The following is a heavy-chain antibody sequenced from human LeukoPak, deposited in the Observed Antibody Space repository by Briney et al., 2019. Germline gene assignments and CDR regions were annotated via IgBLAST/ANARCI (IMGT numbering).Heavy chain of an antibody. D-gene: IGHD2-21*01. CDR2: IKSKTDGGTT. CDR3: ARGRHIAL. CDR1: GFTFSNAW. V-gene: IGHV3-15*01. Sequence: PGGSLRLSCAASGFTFSNAWMSWVRQAPGKGLEWVGRIKSKTDGGTTDYAAPVKGRFTISRDNVKNSIYLQMNSLRADDTAVYYCARGRHIALWGQGTLVTVSS. J-gene: IGHJ4*02.